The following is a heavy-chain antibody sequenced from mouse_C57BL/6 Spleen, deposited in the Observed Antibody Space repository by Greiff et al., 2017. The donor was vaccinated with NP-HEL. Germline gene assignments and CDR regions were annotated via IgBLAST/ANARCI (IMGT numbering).Heavy chain of an antibody. J-gene: IGHJ4*01. CDR3: ARGYDYYGSSSIYYYAMDY. CDR2: INPNNGGT. CDR1: GYTFTDYN. V-gene: IGHV1-18*01. D-gene: IGHD1-1*01. Sequence: EVQLQQSGPELVKPGASVKIPCKASGYTFTDYNMDWVKQSHGKSLEWIGDINPNNGGTIYNQKFKGKATLTVDKSSSTACMELRSLTSEDTAVYYCARGYDYYGSSSIYYYAMDYWGQGTSVTVSS.